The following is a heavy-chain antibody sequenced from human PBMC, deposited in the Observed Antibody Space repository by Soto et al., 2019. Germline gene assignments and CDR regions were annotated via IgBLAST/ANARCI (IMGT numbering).Heavy chain of an antibody. V-gene: IGHV3-30*18. Sequence: GGSLRLSWASSGFTFSGYFMHWVRQAPGKGLEWVAVKSYDGSNKYYADSVKGRFTISRDNSKNTLYLQMNSLRAEDTAVYYCAKMASSSSSDYYYGMDVWGQGTTVTVSS. CDR3: AKMASSSSSDYYYGMDV. J-gene: IGHJ6*02. CDR2: KSYDGSNK. CDR1: GFTFSGYF. D-gene: IGHD6-6*01.